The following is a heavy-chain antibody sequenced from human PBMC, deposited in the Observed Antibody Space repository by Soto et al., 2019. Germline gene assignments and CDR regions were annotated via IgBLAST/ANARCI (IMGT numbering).Heavy chain of an antibody. Sequence: EVQLVESGGGLVQPGGSLRLSCAASGFSLSSYWMSWVRQAPGKGLEWVANMNQDGSESDYVGSVKGRFTFTRDNAKNSLYLQINSLRAEDTALYYCARLSTSAGRRDLACWGQGTLVTVSS. CDR2: MNQDGSES. CDR3: ARLSTSAGRRDLAC. J-gene: IGHJ4*02. V-gene: IGHV3-7*01. CDR1: GFSLSSYW.